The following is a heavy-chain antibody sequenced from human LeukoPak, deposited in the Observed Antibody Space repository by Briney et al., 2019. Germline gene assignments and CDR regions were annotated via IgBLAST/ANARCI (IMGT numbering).Heavy chain of an antibody. CDR2: INHSGST. D-gene: IGHD3-9*01. CDR1: GGSFSGYY. J-gene: IGHJ5*02. Sequence: PSETLSLTCAVYGGSFSGYYWSWIRQPPGKGLEWIGEINHSGSTNYNPSLKSRVTISVDTSKNQFSLKLSSVTAADTAVYYCARNDILTVYYHPRNCFDPWGQGPLVPVSS. CDR3: ARNDILTVYYHPRNCFDP. V-gene: IGHV4-34*01.